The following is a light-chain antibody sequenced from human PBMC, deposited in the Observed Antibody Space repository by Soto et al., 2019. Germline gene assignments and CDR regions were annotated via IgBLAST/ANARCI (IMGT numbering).Light chain of an antibody. Sequence: EIVMTQSPATLSVSPGERATLSCRASQSVSSNLAWYQQKPGQAPRLLIYGASTRATGIPARFSGCGSGSEFTLTISIPQPDDLANYYCHQNNSYSWTFGQGTKVEIK. J-gene: IGKJ1*01. V-gene: IGKV3-15*01. CDR1: QSVSSN. CDR3: HQNNSYSWT. CDR2: GAS.